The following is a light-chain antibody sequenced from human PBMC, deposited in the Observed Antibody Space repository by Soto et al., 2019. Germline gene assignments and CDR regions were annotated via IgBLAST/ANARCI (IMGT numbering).Light chain of an antibody. CDR2: DAS. CDR1: QSVSSY. Sequence: EIVLTQSPATLSLSPGERATLSCRASQSVSSYLACYQQKPGQAPRLLIYDASNRATGIPARFSGSGSGTDFTLTISSLEPEDFAVYYCQQRSNWPWTFGQGTKVEI. J-gene: IGKJ1*01. V-gene: IGKV3-11*01. CDR3: QQRSNWPWT.